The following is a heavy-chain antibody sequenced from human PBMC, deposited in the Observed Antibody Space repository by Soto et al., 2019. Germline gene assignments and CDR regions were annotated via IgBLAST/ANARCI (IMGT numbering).Heavy chain of an antibody. V-gene: IGHV3-30*18. J-gene: IGHJ4*02. CDR2: ISYDGSNK. D-gene: IGHD3-10*01. CDR1: GFTFSSYG. CDR3: AKDLIDYYGSGSTQDY. Sequence: GGSLRLSCAASGFTFSSYGMHWVRQAPGKGLEWVAVISYDGSNKYYADSVKGRFTISRDNSKNTLYLQMNSLRAEDTAVYYCAKDLIDYYGSGSTQDYWGQGTLVTVSS.